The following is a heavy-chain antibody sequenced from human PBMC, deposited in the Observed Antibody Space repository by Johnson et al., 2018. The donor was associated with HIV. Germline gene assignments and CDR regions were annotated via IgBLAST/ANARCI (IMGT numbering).Heavy chain of an antibody. V-gene: IGHV3-7*02. CDR3: ARGCRDGYICDAFDV. Sequence: VQLVESGGGLVQPGGSLRLSCAASGFTFSSYWMSWVRQAPGKGLEWVANIKQDGSEKYYVDSVKGRFTISRDNSKNTLYLQMNSLRAGDTALYFCARGCRDGYICDAFDVWGQGTMVTVSS. CDR2: IKQDGSEK. CDR1: GFTFSSYW. J-gene: IGHJ3*01. D-gene: IGHD5-24*01.